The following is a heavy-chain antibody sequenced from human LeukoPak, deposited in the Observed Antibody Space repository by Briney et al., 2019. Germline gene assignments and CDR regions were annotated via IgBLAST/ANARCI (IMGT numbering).Heavy chain of an antibody. V-gene: IGHV4-59*12. CDR1: GGSINSYY. CDR2: IYYSGST. J-gene: IGHJ4*02. CDR3: ARDRCTDGSCYSDY. D-gene: IGHD2-15*01. Sequence: SETLSLTCTASGGSINSYYGSWIRQPPGKGLEWIGYIYYSGSTNYNPSLKSRVIISVDTSKNQFSLKLSSVTAADTAVYYCARDRCTDGSCYSDYWGQGTLVTVSS.